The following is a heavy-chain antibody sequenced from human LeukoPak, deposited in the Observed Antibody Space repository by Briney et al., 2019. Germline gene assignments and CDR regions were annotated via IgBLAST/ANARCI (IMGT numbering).Heavy chain of an antibody. V-gene: IGHV6-1*01. CDR3: ARDYYDSSGYSHYDY. Sequence: SQTLSLTCAISGDSVSSNSAAWNWIRQSPSRGLEWLGRTYYRSKWYNDYAVTINPDTSKNQFSLQLNSVTPEDTAVYYCARDYYDSSGYSHYDYWGQGTLVTVSS. J-gene: IGHJ4*02. CDR2: TYYRSKWYN. CDR1: GDSVSSNSAA. D-gene: IGHD3-22*01.